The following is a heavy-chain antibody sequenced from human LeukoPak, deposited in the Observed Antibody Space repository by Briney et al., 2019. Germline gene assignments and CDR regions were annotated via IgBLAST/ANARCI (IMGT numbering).Heavy chain of an antibody. CDR1: GDSTSSGAYY. J-gene: IGHJ4*02. D-gene: IGHD3-22*01. CDR2: SYSGGST. V-gene: IGHV4-61*02. Sequence: SQTLSLTCTVSGDSTSSGAYYWSWIRQPAGKGLEWIGRSYSGGSTNYNPSLKSRVTTSVDTSKNQFSLKLSSVTAADTAVYYCAREGSIYYYDSSGYLGYRGQGTLVTVSS. CDR3: AREGSIYYYDSSGYLGY.